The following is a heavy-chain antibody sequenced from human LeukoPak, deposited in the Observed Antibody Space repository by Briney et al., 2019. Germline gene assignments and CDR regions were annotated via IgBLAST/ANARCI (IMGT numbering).Heavy chain of an antibody. J-gene: IGHJ4*02. D-gene: IGHD6-19*01. CDR2: ISAYNGNT. CDR1: GYTFTSYG. V-gene: IGHV1-18*01. Sequence: ASVKVSFKASGYTFTSYGISWVRQAPGQGLEWMGWISAYNGNTNYAQKLQGRVTMTTDTSTSTAYMELRSLRSDDTAVYYCARDRRSWYSSGWFVDYWGQGTLVTVSS. CDR3: ARDRRSWYSSGWFVDY.